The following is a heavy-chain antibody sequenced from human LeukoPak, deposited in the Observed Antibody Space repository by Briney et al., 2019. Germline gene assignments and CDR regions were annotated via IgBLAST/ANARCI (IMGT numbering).Heavy chain of an antibody. CDR2: ISGSGGGT. V-gene: IGHV3-23*01. J-gene: IGHJ5*02. Sequence: GGSLRLSCAASGFTFSSYAMSWVRQAPEKGLEWVSTISGSGGGTYYADSVKGRFTISRDNSKNTMYLQMNSLRAADTAVYYCARDGLRGNNWFDPWGQGTLVTVSS. D-gene: IGHD5-24*01. CDR1: GFTFSSYA. CDR3: ARDGLRGNNWFDP.